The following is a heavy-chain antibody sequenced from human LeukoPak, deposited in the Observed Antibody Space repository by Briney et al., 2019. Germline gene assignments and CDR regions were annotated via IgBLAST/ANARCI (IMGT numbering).Heavy chain of an antibody. Sequence: SETLSLTCTVSGGSISSYYWSWIRQPAGKGLEWIGRIYTSGSTNYHPSLKSRVTMSVDTSKNQFSLKLSSATAADTAVYFCARGARNGGLFDYWGQGTLVTVSS. J-gene: IGHJ4*02. CDR1: GGSISSYY. D-gene: IGHD1-14*01. V-gene: IGHV4-4*07. CDR2: IYTSGST. CDR3: ARGARNGGLFDY.